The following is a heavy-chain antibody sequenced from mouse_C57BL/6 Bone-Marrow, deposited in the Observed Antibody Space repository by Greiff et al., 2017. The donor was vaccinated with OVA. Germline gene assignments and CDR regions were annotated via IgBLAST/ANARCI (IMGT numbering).Heavy chain of an antibody. CDR2: IDPSDSYT. Sequence: VQLQQPGAELVRPGTSVKLSCKASGYTFTSYWMHWVKQRPGQGLEWIGVIDPSDSYTNYNQKFKGKATLTVDTSSSTAYMQLSSLTSEDSAGSYCARHSAGQGDNRGQGTTLTVSS. J-gene: IGHJ2*01. V-gene: IGHV1-59*01. D-gene: IGHD3-2*02. CDR1: GYTFTSYW. CDR3: ARHSAGQGDN.